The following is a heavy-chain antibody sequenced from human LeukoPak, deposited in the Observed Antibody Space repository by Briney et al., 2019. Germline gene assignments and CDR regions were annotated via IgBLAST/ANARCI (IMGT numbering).Heavy chain of an antibody. CDR3: ARHSNTDTWNYYYMDV. CDR2: INHSGGT. D-gene: IGHD1-20*01. V-gene: IGHV4-34*01. J-gene: IGHJ6*03. Sequence: SETLSLTCAVYGGSFSAYYWTWIRQPPGKGLEWIGEINHSGGTNYNPSLKSRVTISVDTSKNQFSLRLSSVTAADTAVYYCARHSNTDTWNYYYMDVWGKGTTVTVSS. CDR1: GGSFSAYY.